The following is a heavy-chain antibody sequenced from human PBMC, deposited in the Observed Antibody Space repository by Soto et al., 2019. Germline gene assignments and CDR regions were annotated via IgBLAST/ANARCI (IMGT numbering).Heavy chain of an antibody. V-gene: IGHV4-39*01. CDR3: ARRPRVWFGELGYHYYYGMDV. D-gene: IGHD3-10*01. CDR1: GGSISSSSYY. Sequence: PSETLSLTCTVSGGSISSSSYYWGWIRQPPGKGLEWIGSIYYSGNTYYNPSLKSRVTISVDTSKNQFSLKLGSVTAADTAVYYCARRPRVWFGELGYHYYYGMDVWGQGTTVTVSS. J-gene: IGHJ6*02. CDR2: IYYSGNT.